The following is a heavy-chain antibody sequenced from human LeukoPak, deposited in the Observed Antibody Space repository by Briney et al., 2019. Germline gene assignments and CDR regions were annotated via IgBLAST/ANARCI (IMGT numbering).Heavy chain of an antibody. CDR1: GGSISSYF. V-gene: IGHV4-59*12. CDR3: ARFCSDYGDYGWFDP. CDR2: MYYSGSS. Sequence: SETLSLACTVSGGSISSYFWSWIRQPPGKGLEWIGYMYYSGSSNYKPSLKSRVTISIDTSKSQFSLKLSSVTAADTAVYYCARFCSDYGDYGWFDPWGQGTLVTVSS. J-gene: IGHJ5*02. D-gene: IGHD4-17*01.